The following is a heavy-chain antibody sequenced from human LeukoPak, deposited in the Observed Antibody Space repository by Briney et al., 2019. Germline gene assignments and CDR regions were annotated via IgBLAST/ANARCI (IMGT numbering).Heavy chain of an antibody. CDR3: ASCSSWRFDY. J-gene: IGHJ4*02. D-gene: IGHD6-13*01. Sequence: TGGSLRLSCGASGFTFSSFAMSWVRQAPGKGLEWVSAISGSGGSTFYADSVKGRFTISRDNSKDTLYLQMNSLRAEDTAVYYCASCSSWRFDYWGQGTLVTVSS. CDR1: GFTFSSFA. V-gene: IGHV3-23*01. CDR2: ISGSGGST.